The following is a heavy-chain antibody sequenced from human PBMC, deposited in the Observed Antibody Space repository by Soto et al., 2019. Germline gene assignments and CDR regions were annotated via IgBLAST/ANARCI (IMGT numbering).Heavy chain of an antibody. CDR2: INPNSGAT. D-gene: IGHD3-3*01. CDR1: GYTFTGHY. Sequence: QVQLVQSGAEVRKPGASVRVSCKASGYTFTGHYIHWVRQAPGQGLEWMGWINPNSGATNYAQKFQGWACMSRDTSISAAYMELTSLRSDATAVYYCAREARHVVDSDFRAAYFTYFDQWGQGSLVTVSS. V-gene: IGHV1-2*04. CDR3: AREARHVVDSDFRAAYFTYFDQ. J-gene: IGHJ4*02.